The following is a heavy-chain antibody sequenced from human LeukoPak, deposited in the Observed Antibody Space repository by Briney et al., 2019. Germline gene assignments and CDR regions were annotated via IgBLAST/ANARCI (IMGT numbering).Heavy chain of an antibody. CDR3: ASEYSGYDSGSLNWFDP. V-gene: IGHV1-2*02. D-gene: IGHD5-12*01. CDR1: GYTFTGYY. Sequence: ASVKVSCKASGYTFTGYYMHWVRQAPGQGLEWMGWINPNSGGTNYAQKFQGRVTMTRDTSISTAYMELSRLRSDDTAVYYCASEYSGYDSGSLNWFDPWGQGTLVTVSS. J-gene: IGHJ5*02. CDR2: INPNSGGT.